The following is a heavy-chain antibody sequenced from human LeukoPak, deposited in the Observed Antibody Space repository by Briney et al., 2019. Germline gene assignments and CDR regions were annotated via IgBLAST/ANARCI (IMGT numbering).Heavy chain of an antibody. CDR2: IYYSGST. D-gene: IGHD3-16*01. CDR3: AREGKYDPLGQALKQKRSNDALDI. J-gene: IGHJ3*02. V-gene: IGHV4-59*12. CDR1: GGSISSYY. Sequence: SETLSLTCTVSGGSISSYYWSWIRQPPGKGLEWIGYIYYSGSTNYNPSLKSRVTISVDTSKNQFSLKLSSVTAADTAVYYCAREGKYDPLGQALKQKRSNDALDIWGQGTMVTVSS.